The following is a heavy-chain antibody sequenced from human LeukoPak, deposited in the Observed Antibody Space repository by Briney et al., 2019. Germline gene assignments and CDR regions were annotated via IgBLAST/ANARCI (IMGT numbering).Heavy chain of an antibody. CDR1: GGSISSGGYY. D-gene: IGHD2-2*01. J-gene: IGHJ4*02. Sequence: SETLSLTCTVSGGSISSGGYYWSWIRQPPGKGLEWIGYIYHSGSTYYNPSLKSRVTISVDRSKNQFSLKLSSVTAADTAVYYCARGSRTGTDYWGQGTLVTVSS. CDR2: IYHSGST. CDR3: ARGSRTGTDY. V-gene: IGHV4-30-2*01.